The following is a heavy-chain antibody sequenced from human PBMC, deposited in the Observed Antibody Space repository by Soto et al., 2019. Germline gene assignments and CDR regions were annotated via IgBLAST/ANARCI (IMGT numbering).Heavy chain of an antibody. CDR1: GGSISSGGYS. CDR3: ARAHYGDYGYGMDV. Sequence: PSETLSLTCTVSGGSISSGGYSWSWIRQPPGKGLEWIGYIYHSGSTYYNPSLKSRVTISVDRSKNQFSLKLSSVTAADTAVYYCARAHYGDYGYGMDVWGQGTTVTDSS. D-gene: IGHD4-17*01. V-gene: IGHV4-30-2*01. CDR2: IYHSGST. J-gene: IGHJ6*02.